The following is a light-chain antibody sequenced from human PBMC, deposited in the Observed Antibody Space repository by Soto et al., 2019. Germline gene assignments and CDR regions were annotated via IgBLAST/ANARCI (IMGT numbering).Light chain of an antibody. CDR3: QQYGSSPWT. CDR1: QSVSSTY. Sequence: EIVLKHSPGTLSLSPGERATLSCSASQSVSSTYLAWYQQKPGQAPRLLIYGASTRATGIPDRFSGSGSGTEFTLTISSLQSEDFAVYYCQQYGSSPWTFGQGTKVDIK. J-gene: IGKJ1*01. CDR2: GAS. V-gene: IGKV3-20*01.